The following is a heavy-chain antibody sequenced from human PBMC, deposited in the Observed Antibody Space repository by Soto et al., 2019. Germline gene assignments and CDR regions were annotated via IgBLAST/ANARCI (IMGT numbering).Heavy chain of an antibody. V-gene: IGHV3-30*18. CDR3: AKDHCISTSCYVGYYGMDV. D-gene: IGHD2-2*01. CDR1: GFTFSSYG. Sequence: GGSLRLSCAASGFTFSSYGMHWVRQAPDTGLEWVAVISYDGSNKYYADSVKGRFTISRDNSKNTLYLQMNSLRAEDTAVYYCAKDHCISTSCYVGYYGMDVWGQGTTVTVSS. CDR2: ISYDGSNK. J-gene: IGHJ6*02.